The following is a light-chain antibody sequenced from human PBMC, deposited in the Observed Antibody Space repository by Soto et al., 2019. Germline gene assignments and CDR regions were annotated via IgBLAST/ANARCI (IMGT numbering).Light chain of an antibody. V-gene: IGKV2-30*01. Sequence: DVVMTQSPLSLPVTLGQPASISCRSSQSIVYSDGNAYLSWFQQRPGQPPRRLIYRASNRDSGVPDRFSGSGSGTDFTLKIDRVEAEDVGIYYCMQGTHWPPTFGRGTRVEIK. CDR2: RAS. CDR3: MQGTHWPPT. J-gene: IGKJ1*01. CDR1: QSIVYSDGNAY.